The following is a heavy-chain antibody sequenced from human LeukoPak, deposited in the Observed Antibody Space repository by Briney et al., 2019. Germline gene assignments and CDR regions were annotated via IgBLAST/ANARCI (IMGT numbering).Heavy chain of an antibody. CDR2: IYTSGST. V-gene: IGHV4-4*07. CDR1: GGSISTYY. D-gene: IGHD2-15*01. J-gene: IGHJ4*02. CDR3: ARERCSGGSCYQDY. Sequence: SETLSLTCTVSGGSISTYYWSWIRQPAGKGLEWIGRIYTSGSTNYNPSLKSRVTMSVDTSKNQFSLKLSSVTAADTAVYYCARERCSGGSCYQDYWGQGTLVTVSS.